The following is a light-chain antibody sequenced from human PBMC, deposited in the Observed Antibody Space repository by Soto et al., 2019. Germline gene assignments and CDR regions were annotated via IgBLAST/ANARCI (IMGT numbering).Light chain of an antibody. J-gene: IGLJ1*01. V-gene: IGLV2-8*01. CDR1: SSDVGYYDY. CDR3: SSCAGSNNFV. Sequence: QSALTQPPSASGFPGQSVTISCTGTSSDVGYYDYVSWYQQHPGKAPKLVIYEVTKRPSGVPDRVSASKSGNTASLTVSGLRAEDEADYYCSSCAGSNNFVFGSGTKATV. CDR2: EVT.